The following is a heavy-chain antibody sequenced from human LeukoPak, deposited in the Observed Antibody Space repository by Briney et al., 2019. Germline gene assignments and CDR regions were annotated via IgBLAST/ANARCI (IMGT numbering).Heavy chain of an antibody. J-gene: IGHJ6*03. V-gene: IGHV3-23*01. CDR1: GFTFSNYA. D-gene: IGHD4-11*01. CDR3: AKAQDYSSFPYYYYYMDV. CDR2: ISGSGGST. Sequence: GGSLRLSCAASGFTFSNYAMSWVRQAPGKGLEWVSAISGSGGSTYYADSVKGRSTISRDNSKNTLYLQMNSLRAEDTAVYYCAKAQDYSSFPYYYYYMDVWGKGTTVTVSS.